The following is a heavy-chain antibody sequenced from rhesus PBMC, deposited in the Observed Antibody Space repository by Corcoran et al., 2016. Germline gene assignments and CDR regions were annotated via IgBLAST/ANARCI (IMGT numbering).Heavy chain of an antibody. Sequence: EVQLVESGGVLVQPGGSLRLSCAASGFTFSDHYMDWVRQAPGKGLEWVSSISGSSSSTYDPDSVKGRFTISRDNAQNPLYMQMNSPRAEDTAVYYCAREDSNYDYFDYWGQGVLVTVSS. V-gene: IGHV3-37*01. CDR2: ISGSSSST. CDR3: AREDSNYDYFDY. D-gene: IGHD4-23*01. J-gene: IGHJ4*01. CDR1: GFTFSDHY.